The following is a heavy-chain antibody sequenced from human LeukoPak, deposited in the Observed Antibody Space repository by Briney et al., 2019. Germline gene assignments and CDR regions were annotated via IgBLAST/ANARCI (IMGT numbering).Heavy chain of an antibody. J-gene: IGHJ6*03. CDR2: ITGAGDST. V-gene: IGHV3-23*01. CDR3: AKHPLTPSNYYVDV. CDR1: GFTFSNYA. D-gene: IGHD3-9*01. Sequence: GGSPRLSCAASGFTFSNYATSWVRQAPGKGLEWISTITGAGDSTYYADSVKGRFTGRFTISRDNSKNTLYLQMISLRAEDTAVYFCAKHPLTPSNYYVDVWGKGTAVTVSS.